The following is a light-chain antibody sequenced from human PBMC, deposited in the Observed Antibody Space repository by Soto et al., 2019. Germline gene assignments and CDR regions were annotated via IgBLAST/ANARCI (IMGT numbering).Light chain of an antibody. CDR1: QSVSSN. Sequence: EIVMTQSPATLSVSPGERVTLSCRASQSVSSNLAWYQQKPGQAPRRLMYGISTRATGIPASFSGSGSGTKFTLTISSLQAEDFAIYYCQQHNNWPLTFGGGTKVEIK. V-gene: IGKV3-15*01. J-gene: IGKJ4*01. CDR3: QQHNNWPLT. CDR2: GIS.